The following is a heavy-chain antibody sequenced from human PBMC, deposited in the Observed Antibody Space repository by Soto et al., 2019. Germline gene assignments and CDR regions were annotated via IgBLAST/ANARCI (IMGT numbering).Heavy chain of an antibody. CDR1: GFTFSSYY. V-gene: IGHV3-7*01. CDR2: IKQDGSEK. Sequence: EVQLVESGGGLVQPGGSLRLSCAASGFTFSSYYMSWVRQPPGKGLEWVANIKQDGSEKYYVDSVKGRFTISRDNATNSLYLQMNSLRAADTAVYYCARDGYSAGFDIWGQGTMVTVSS. D-gene: IGHD5-18*01. J-gene: IGHJ3*02. CDR3: ARDGYSAGFDI.